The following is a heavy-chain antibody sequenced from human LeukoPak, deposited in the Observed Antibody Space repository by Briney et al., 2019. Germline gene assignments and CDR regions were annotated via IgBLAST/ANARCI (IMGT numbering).Heavy chain of an antibody. V-gene: IGHV1-8*01. CDR1: GYTFTSYD. CDR3: ATYPDIVVVPAANAFDI. D-gene: IGHD2-2*01. Sequence: GASVKVSCKASGYTFTSYDINWVRQATGQGPEWMGWMNPNSGNTGYAQKFQGRVTMTRNTSISTAYMELSSLRSEDTAVYYCATYPDIVVVPAANAFDIWGQGTMVTVSS. CDR2: MNPNSGNT. J-gene: IGHJ3*02.